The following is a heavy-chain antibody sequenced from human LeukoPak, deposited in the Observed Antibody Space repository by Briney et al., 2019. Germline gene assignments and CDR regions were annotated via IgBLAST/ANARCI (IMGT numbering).Heavy chain of an antibody. V-gene: IGHV7-4-1*02. CDR3: ARGDGDY. CDR2: IKTNTGNP. CDR1: GYTFTNYA. J-gene: IGHJ4*02. Sequence: ASVKVSCKASGYTFTNYAINWVRQAPGQGLKWMGWIKTNTGNPTYAQGFTGRFVFSLDTSVNTAYLQISGLKAEDTAVYYCARGDGDYWGQGTLVTVSS. D-gene: IGHD5-24*01.